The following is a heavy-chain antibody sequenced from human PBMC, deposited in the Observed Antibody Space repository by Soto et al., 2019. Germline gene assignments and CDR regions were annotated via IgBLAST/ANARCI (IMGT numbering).Heavy chain of an antibody. D-gene: IGHD3-3*01. CDR3: ARVAMENYHDMWSGSTSSALDV. Sequence: SETLSLTCKVSGGSMRCYSWSWIRQTPGEGLEWIGYVSHSGRTDYSPSLKNRVTISLDMSKNHFALHVNSVDPADTAVYYCARVAMENYHDMWSGSTSSALDVWGQGTTVTVSS. V-gene: IGHV4-59*13. J-gene: IGHJ6*02. CDR2: VSHSGRT. CDR1: GGSMRCYS.